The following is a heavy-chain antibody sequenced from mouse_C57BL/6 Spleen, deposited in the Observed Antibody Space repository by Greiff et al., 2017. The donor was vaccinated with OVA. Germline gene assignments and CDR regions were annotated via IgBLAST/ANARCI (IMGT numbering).Heavy chain of an antibody. V-gene: IGHV2-3*01. J-gene: IGHJ3*01. CDR2: IWGDGST. Sequence: VQLQQSGPGLVAPSQSLSITCTVPGFSLTSYGVSWVRQPPGKGLEWLGVIWGDGSTNYHSALISRLSISKDNSKSQVFLKLNSLQTDDTATYYCASMITDAWFAYWGQGTLVTVSA. CDR3: ASMITDAWFAY. D-gene: IGHD2-4*01. CDR1: GFSLTSYG.